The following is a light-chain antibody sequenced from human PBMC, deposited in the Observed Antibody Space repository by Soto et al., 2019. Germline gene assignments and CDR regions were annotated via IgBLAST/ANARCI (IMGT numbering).Light chain of an antibody. J-gene: IGKJ1*01. V-gene: IGKV1-8*01. CDR3: QQYYSYWT. Sequence: AIRMTHSPSSFSASTLYRVTITFRASQGISSYLMWYHQKPGKAPILLIYGASTSQGGVPSRFSGSGSGTEFFLTVRCLQSEDLATYHCQQYYSYWTFGQGTKVDIK. CDR1: QGISSY. CDR2: GAS.